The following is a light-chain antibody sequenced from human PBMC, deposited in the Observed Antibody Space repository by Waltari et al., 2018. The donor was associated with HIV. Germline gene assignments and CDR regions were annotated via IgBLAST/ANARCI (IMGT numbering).Light chain of an antibody. CDR3: SSYAATNTLV. V-gene: IGLV1-44*01. Sequence: QSVLTQPPSASGTPGQRVTISCSGRNSNIGRNTVSWFQQLPGTAPKFLIYGKKQRPSGVPDRFAGSKSGTSASLTVSGLQAEDEAEYYCSSYAATNTLVFGGGTKVTVL. J-gene: IGLJ3*02. CDR1: NSNIGRNT. CDR2: GKK.